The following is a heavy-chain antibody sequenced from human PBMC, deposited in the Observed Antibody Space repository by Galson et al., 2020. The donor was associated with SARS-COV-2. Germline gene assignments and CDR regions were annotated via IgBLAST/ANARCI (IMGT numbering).Heavy chain of an antibody. J-gene: IGHJ3*02. D-gene: IGHD3-3*01. CDR2: ISAYNGNT. CDR1: GYTFTSYG. V-gene: IGHV1-18*01. CDR3: ARAYSEITIFGVTQGAFDI. Sequence: ASVKVSCKASGYTFTSYGISWVRQAPGQGLEWMGWISAYNGNTNYAQKLQGRVTMTTDTSTSTAYMELRSLRSDDTAVYYCARAYSEITIFGVTQGAFDIWGQGTMVTVSS.